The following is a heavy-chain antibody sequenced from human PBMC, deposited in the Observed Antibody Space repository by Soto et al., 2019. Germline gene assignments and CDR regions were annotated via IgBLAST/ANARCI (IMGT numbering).Heavy chain of an antibody. V-gene: IGHV4-30-4*08. D-gene: IGHD3-22*01. CDR2: IYYSGST. J-gene: IGHJ4*02. Sequence: SETLSLTCTVSGGSISSGGYYWSWIRQHPGKGLEWIGYIYYSGSTYYNPSLKSRVTISVDTSKNHFSLKLSSVTAADTAVYYCAREHSSVYYFDYWGQATLLTVSS. CDR1: GGSISSGGYY. CDR3: AREHSSVYYFDY.